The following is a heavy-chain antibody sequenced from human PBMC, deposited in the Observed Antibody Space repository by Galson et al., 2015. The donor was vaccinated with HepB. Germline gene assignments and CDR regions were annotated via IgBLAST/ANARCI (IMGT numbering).Heavy chain of an antibody. J-gene: IGHJ4*02. D-gene: IGHD1-26*01. CDR1: GFTLSGYS. V-gene: IGHV3-21*01. CDR2: SSSSSYI. Sequence: SLRLSCAASGFTLSGYSMNWVRQAPGKGLEWVSTSSSSSYIYYADSVKGRFTISRDNAKNSLFLQMNSLRAEDTAVYYCARDAHGSVGNFDYWGQGTLVTVSS. CDR3: ARDAHGSVGNFDY.